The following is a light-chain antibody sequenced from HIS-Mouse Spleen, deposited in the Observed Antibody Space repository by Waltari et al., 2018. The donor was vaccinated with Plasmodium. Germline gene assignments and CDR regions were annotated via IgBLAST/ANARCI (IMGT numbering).Light chain of an antibody. V-gene: IGKV3-15*01. CDR1: QSVSSN. CDR2: GAS. CDR3: QQYNNWSFT. J-gene: IGKJ3*01. Sequence: EIVMTHSPATLSVSPGERATLSCRASQSVSSNLACYQQKPGQAPRLLIYGASTRATGIPARCGGSGSGTEFTLTISSLQSEDFAVYYCQQYNNWSFTFGPGTKVDIK.